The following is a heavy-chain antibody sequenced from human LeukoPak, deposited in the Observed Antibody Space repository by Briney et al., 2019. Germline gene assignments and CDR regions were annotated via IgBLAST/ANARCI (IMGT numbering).Heavy chain of an antibody. D-gene: IGHD5-12*01. CDR3: ARDRALDIVATNLLDY. V-gene: IGHV3-74*01. Sequence: GGSLRLSCAASGFDFSSNWMHWVRHAPGQGLVWVSRIKGDGISTSYADSVKGRFTISRDNAKNTLYLQMNSLRAEDTAVYYCARDRALDIVATNLLDYWGQGTLVTVSS. CDR2: IKGDGIST. J-gene: IGHJ4*02. CDR1: GFDFSSNW.